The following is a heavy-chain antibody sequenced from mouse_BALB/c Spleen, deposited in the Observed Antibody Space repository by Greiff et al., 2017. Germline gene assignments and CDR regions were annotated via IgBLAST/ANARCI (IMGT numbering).Heavy chain of an antibody. Sequence: QVQLQQSGAELVRPGTSVKISCKASGYTFTNYWLGWVKQRPGHGLEWIGDIYPGGGYTNYNQMFKDKATLTVDKSSSTAYMQLSSLTSEDSAVYYCARDTTAVEGYFDVWGAGTTVTVSS. J-gene: IGHJ1*01. CDR2: IYPGGGYT. CDR3: ARDTTAVEGYFDV. V-gene: IGHV1-63*01. CDR1: GYTFTNYW. D-gene: IGHD1-2*01.